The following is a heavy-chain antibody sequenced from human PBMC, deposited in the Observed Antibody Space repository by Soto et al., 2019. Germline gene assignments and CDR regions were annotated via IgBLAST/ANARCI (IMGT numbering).Heavy chain of an antibody. J-gene: IGHJ6*02. D-gene: IGHD3-3*01. CDR2: IYQSGST. V-gene: IGHV4-30-2*01. CDR1: GVSISSEGYS. CDR3: ARAYYDFWTSYHYGMDV. Sequence: QLQLQESGSGLVKPSQTLSLTCAVSGVSISSEGYSWSWIRQPPGKGLEWIGFIYQSGSTYYNPSLKSRGTMSVDRSKNQFSLKLTSVTAADTAVYYCARAYYDFWTSYHYGMDVWGQGTTVTVSS.